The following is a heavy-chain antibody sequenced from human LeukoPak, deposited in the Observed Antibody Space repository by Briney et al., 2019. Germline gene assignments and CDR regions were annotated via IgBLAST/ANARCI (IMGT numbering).Heavy chain of an antibody. CDR3: ARSPYDFWSGSYYFDY. V-gene: IGHV4-4*07. D-gene: IGHD3-3*01. J-gene: IGHJ4*02. Sequence: SETLSLTCTVSGGSISSYYWSWIRQPAGKGLEWIGRIYTSGSTNYNPSLKSRVTISVDKSKNQFSLKLSSVTAADTAVYYCARSPYDFWSGSYYFDYWGQVSLVTVSS. CDR2: IYTSGST. CDR1: GGSISSYY.